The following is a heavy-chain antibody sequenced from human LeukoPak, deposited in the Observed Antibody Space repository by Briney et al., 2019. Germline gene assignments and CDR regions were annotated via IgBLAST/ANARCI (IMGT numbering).Heavy chain of an antibody. J-gene: IGHJ4*02. CDR1: GFTFDDYA. CDR3: AKDSSAVAGLSTIDY. D-gene: IGHD6-19*01. V-gene: IGHV3-43D*03. CDR2: ISWDGGST. Sequence: GGSLRLSCAASGFTFDDYAMHWVRQAPGKGLEWVSLISWDGGSTYYADSVKGRFTISRDNSKNSLYLQMNSLRAEDTALYYCAKDSSAVAGLSTIDYWGQGTLVTVSS.